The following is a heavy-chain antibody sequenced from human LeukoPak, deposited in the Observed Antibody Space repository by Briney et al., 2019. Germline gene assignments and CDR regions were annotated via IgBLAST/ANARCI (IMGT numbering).Heavy chain of an antibody. V-gene: IGHV3-11*04. CDR2: MTNSGSTI. Sequence: GGSLRLSCAASGFTFSVYYMSWIRQAPGKGLEWVSYMTNSGSTIYYADSVKGRFTISRDNAKNSLSLQMNSLRAEDTAVYYCARTHTRTVVPAAYFDYWGQGTLVTVSS. CDR3: ARTHTRTVVPAAYFDY. J-gene: IGHJ4*02. D-gene: IGHD2-2*01. CDR1: GFTFSVYY.